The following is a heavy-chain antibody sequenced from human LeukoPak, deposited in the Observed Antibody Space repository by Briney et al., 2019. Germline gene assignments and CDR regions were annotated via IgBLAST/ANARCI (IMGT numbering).Heavy chain of an antibody. D-gene: IGHD6-19*01. CDR1: GGSVSSGSYY. CDR2: IYYSGST. CDR3: AMHSGYSSGWYFSY. Sequence: SETLSLTCTVSGGSVSSGSYYWSWIRQPPGKGLEWIGYIYYSGSTNYNPSLKSRVTISVDTSKNQFSLKLSSVTAADTAVYYCAMHSGYSSGWYFSYWGQGTLVTVSS. J-gene: IGHJ4*02. V-gene: IGHV4-61*01.